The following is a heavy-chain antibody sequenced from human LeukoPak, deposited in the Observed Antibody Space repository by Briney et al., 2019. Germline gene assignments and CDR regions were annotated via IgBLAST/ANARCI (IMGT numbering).Heavy chain of an antibody. D-gene: IGHD3-10*01. J-gene: IGHJ4*02. CDR2: IRYDRSNK. V-gene: IGHV3-30*02. CDR3: AKWDVGSLIYC. Sequence: GGSLRLSCAASGFAFSSYGMHGVRKAPGKGLGGVAFIRYDRSNKYYADSVKGRFTISRDNSKITLYLQMNSLRAEDTAVYYCAKWDVGSLIYCLGQGNLVTVSP. CDR1: GFAFSSYG.